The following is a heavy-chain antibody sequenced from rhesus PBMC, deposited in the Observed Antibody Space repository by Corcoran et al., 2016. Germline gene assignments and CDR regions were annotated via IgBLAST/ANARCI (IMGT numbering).Heavy chain of an antibody. CDR3: ARLVAGSGLDA. CDR1: GVSITSNY. J-gene: IGHJ6*01. D-gene: IGHD6-37*01. CDR2: IHGGSWST. V-gene: IGHV4-147*01. Sequence: HVQLQALGPGLVKPSETLSLTPAFSGVSITSNYLRLLLQSPGKGLEWVGYIHGGSWSTSYTPSLKSRVSFSRDTSKNQLSLRLSSVTAADTAVYSCARLVAGSGLDAWGQGVVVTVSS.